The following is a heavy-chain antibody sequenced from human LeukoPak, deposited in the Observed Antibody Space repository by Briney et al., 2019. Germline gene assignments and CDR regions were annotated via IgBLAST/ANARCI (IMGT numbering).Heavy chain of an antibody. CDR3: ARFHSGPSGWYVLWYFDL. CDR1: GGSVSSYY. Sequence: SETLSLTCTVSGGSVSSYYWSWIRQPPGKGLEWIGYIYNSENTKYNSSLESRVTTSVDTSKNQFFLKLSSVTAADTAVYYCARFHSGPSGWYVLWYFDLWGRGTLVTVSS. D-gene: IGHD6-19*01. CDR2: IYNSENT. V-gene: IGHV4-4*09. J-gene: IGHJ2*01.